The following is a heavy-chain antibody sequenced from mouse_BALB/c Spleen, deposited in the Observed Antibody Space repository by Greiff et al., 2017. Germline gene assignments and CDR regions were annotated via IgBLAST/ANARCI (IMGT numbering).Heavy chain of an antibody. CDR3: AEEGPLLRHAFAY. CDR1: GFNITDYY. J-gene: IGHJ3*01. CDR2: IDPENGNT. D-gene: IGHD1-2*01. V-gene: IGHV14-1*02. Sequence: VQLQQSGAELVRPGASVKLSCKASGFNITDYYMHWVKQRPEQGLEWIGWIDPENGNTIYDPKFQGKASITADTSSNTAYLQLSSLTSEDTAVYYCAEEGPLLRHAFAYWGQGTLVTVSA.